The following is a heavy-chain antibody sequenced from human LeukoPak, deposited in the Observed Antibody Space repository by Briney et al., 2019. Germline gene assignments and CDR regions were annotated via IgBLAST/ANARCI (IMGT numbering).Heavy chain of an antibody. CDR2: ISGSGGST. V-gene: IGHV3-23*01. CDR1: GFTFSSYA. CDR3: ANSNYYDSSGYDY. D-gene: IGHD3-22*01. Sequence: GGSLRLSCAASGFTFSSYAMSWVRRAPGKGLEWVSAISGSGGSTYYADSVKGRFTISRDNSKNTLYLQMNSLRAEDTAVYYCANSNYYDSSGYDYWGHGTLVTVSS. J-gene: IGHJ4*01.